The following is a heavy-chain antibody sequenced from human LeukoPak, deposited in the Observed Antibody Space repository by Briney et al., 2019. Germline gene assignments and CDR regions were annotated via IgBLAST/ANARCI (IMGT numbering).Heavy chain of an antibody. CDR1: GYSTSSGYY. CDR3: ARGALYGSGSWYAPIKYYYYYLDG. Sequence: SETLSLTCTVSGYSTSSGYYWGWIRQPPAKGLEWIGSTYHSGSTYYNQSLKSRVTTPVDTSKNQFSLKLSSVTAADTAVYYCARGALYGSGSWYAPIKYYYYYLDGWGKGTTVTVSS. V-gene: IGHV4-38-2*02. J-gene: IGHJ6*03. CDR2: TYHSGST. D-gene: IGHD3-10*01.